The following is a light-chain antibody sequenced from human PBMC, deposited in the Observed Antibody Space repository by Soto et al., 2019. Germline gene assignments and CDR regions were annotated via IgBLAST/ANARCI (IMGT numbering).Light chain of an antibody. J-gene: IGLJ2*01. CDR3: SSHAGSNSLMV. Sequence: QSALTQPPSASGSPGQSVTISCTGTSSDIGAFNSISWYQQYPGKAPKLIIFDITQRPSGVPDRFSGSKSANTASLTVSGLQDEDEADYHCSSHAGSNSLMVLGRGTKLTVL. CDR1: SSDIGAFNS. CDR2: DIT. V-gene: IGLV2-8*01.